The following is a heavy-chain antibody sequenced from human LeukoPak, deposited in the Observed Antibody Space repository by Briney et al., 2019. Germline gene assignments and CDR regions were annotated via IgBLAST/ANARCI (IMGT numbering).Heavy chain of an antibody. Sequence: SETLSLTCAVYGGSFSGYSWSWIRQPPGKGLEWIGEINHRGSTNYNPSLKSRVIISIDTSKNQFSLKLSSVTAADTAVYYCARARYYDANWFDPWGQGTLVTVSS. V-gene: IGHV4-34*01. D-gene: IGHD1-26*01. CDR3: ARARYYDANWFDP. J-gene: IGHJ5*02. CDR2: INHRGST. CDR1: GGSFSGYS.